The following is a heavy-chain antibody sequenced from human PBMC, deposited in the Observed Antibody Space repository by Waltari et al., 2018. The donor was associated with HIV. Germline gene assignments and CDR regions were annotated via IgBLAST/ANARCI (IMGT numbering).Heavy chain of an antibody. CDR2: INENGDEK. J-gene: IGHJ4*02. CDR3: VRGSGSF. CDR1: GFAFSRYW. Sequence: EVQLAESGGGLVQPGGSLNVSCEVSGFAFSRYWMSWVRQATGKGPEWVANINENGDEKYHVDSMKGRFVISRDNTKQSLYLEMKNLRVEDTAVYYCVRGSGSFWGQGTLVTVSS. D-gene: IGHD2-15*01. V-gene: IGHV3-7*04.